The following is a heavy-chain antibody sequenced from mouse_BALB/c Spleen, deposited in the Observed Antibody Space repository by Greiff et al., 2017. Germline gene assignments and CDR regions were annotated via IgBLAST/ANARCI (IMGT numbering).Heavy chain of an antibody. V-gene: IGHV2-9-2*01. CDR2: IWTGGGT. Sequence: QVQLKESGPGLVAPSQSLSITCTVSGFSLTSYDISWIRQPPGKGLEWLGVIWTGGGTNYNSAFMSRLSISKDNSKSQVFLKMNSLQTDDTAIYYCVRGAPGNYLYAMDYWGQGTSVTVSS. CDR1: GFSLTSYD. J-gene: IGHJ4*01. CDR3: VRGAPGNYLYAMDY. D-gene: IGHD2-1*01.